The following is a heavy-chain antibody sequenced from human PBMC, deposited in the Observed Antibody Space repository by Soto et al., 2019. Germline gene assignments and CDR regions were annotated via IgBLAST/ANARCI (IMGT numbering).Heavy chain of an antibody. D-gene: IGHD3-22*01. CDR3: ARSVYYYDSSGPQDDAFDI. J-gene: IGHJ3*02. V-gene: IGHV1-69*13. CDR2: IIPIFGTA. CDR1: GGTFSSYA. Sequence: GASVKVSCKASGGTFSSYAISWVRQAPGQGLEWMGGIIPIFGTANYAQKFQGRVTITADESTSTAYMELSSLRSEDTAVYYCARSVYYYDSSGPQDDAFDIWGQGTVVTVSS.